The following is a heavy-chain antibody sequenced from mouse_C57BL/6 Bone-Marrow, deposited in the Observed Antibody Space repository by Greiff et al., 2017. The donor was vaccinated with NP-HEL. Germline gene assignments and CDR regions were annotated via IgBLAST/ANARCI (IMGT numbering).Heavy chain of an antibody. D-gene: IGHD2-5*01. CDR2: ISNLAYSI. CDR1: GFTFSDYG. J-gene: IGHJ4*01. V-gene: IGHV5-15*04. Sequence: EVKVEESGGGLVQPGGSLKLSCAASGFTFSDYGMAWVRQAPRKGPEWVAFISNLAYSIYYADTVTGRFTISRENAKNTLYLEMSSLRSEYTAMYYCARQNYYSNLYYYAMEYWGQGTSVTVSS. CDR3: ARQNYYSNLYYYAMEY.